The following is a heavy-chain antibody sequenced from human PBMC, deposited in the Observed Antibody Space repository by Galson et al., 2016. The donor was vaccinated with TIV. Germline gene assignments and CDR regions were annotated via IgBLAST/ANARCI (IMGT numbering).Heavy chain of an antibody. CDR3: ARAATVVGDWYFDL. D-gene: IGHD4-23*01. CDR1: GYTFTSYD. CDR2: INPNSGGT. Sequence: SCKASGYTFTSYDINWVRQATGQGLEWMGSINPNSGGTNYAQSFQGRVTITRDTSISTASMELSMLRSDDTATYYCARAATVVGDWYFDLWGRGTLVPVSS. V-gene: IGHV1-2*02. J-gene: IGHJ2*01.